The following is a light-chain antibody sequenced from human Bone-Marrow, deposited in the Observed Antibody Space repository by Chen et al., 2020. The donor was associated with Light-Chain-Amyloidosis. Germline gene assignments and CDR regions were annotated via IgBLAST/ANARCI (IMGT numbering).Light chain of an antibody. J-gene: IGLJ3*02. V-gene: IGLV3-21*02. CDR2: DDS. Sequence: SYVLTQPSSVSVAPGQTATIACGGNNIGSTSVHWYQQTPGQAPLLVVYDDSDRPPGIPERLSGSNSGNTATLTSSRVEAGDEADYYWQVWDRSSDRPVFGGGTKLTVL. CDR1: NIGSTS. CDR3: QVWDRSSDRPV.